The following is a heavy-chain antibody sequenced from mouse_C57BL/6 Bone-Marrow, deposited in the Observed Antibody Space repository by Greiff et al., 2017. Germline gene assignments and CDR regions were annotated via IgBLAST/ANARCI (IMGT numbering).Heavy chain of an antibody. CDR2: IRNKANGYTT. D-gene: IGHD1-1*02. V-gene: IGHV7-3*01. Sequence: EVMLVESGGGLVQPGGSLSLSCAASGFTFTDYYMSWVRQPPGKALEWLGFIRNKANGYTTEYSASVKGRFTISRDNSKSILYLQMNALRAGYSATYYCARSCRGYGAQGYFDVWGTGTTVTVSS. CDR3: ARSCRGYGAQGYFDV. CDR1: GFTFTDYY. J-gene: IGHJ1*03.